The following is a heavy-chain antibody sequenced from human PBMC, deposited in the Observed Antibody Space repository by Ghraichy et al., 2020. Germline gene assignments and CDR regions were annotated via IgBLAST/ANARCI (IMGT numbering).Heavy chain of an antibody. V-gene: IGHV3-30*04. J-gene: IGHJ4*02. CDR1: GFTFSSYA. CDR2: ISYDGSNK. D-gene: IGHD3-22*01. CDR3: ARDPDYYDSSGLDDY. Sequence: GESLNISCAAFGFTFSSYAMHWVRQAPGKGLEWVAVISYDGSNKYYADSVKGRFTISRDNSKNTLYLQMNSLRAEDTAVYYCARDPDYYDSSGLDDYWGQGTLVTVSS.